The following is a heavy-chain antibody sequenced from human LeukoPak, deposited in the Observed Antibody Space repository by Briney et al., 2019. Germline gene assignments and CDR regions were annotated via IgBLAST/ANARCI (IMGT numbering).Heavy chain of an antibody. J-gene: IGHJ4*02. CDR2: IYYSGST. V-gene: IGHV4-39*07. CDR1: GGSISSSSYY. D-gene: IGHD2-15*01. Sequence: SETLSLTCTVSGGSISSSSYYWGWIRQPPGKGLEWIGSIYYSGSTYYNPSLKSRVTISVDTSKNQFSLKLSSVTAADTAVYYCARGGHYCSGGSCYPSWSQGTLVTVSS. CDR3: ARGGHYCSGGSCYPS.